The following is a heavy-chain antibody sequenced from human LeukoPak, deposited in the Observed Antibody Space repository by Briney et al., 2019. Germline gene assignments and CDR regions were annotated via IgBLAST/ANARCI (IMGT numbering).Heavy chain of an antibody. J-gene: IGHJ5*02. V-gene: IGHV1-18*01. CDR3: ARVPGEAYYCDSSGYENWFDP. CDR1: GYTFTSYG. Sequence: GASVKVSCKASGYTFTSYGISWVRQAPGQGLEWMGWISAYNGNTNYAQKLQGRVTMTTDTSTSTAYMELRSLRSDDTAVYYCARVPGEAYYCDSSGYENWFDPWGQGTLVTVSS. D-gene: IGHD3-22*01. CDR2: ISAYNGNT.